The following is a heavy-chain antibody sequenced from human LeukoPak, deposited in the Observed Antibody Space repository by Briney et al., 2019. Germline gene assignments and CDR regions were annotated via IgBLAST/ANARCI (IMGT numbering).Heavy chain of an antibody. CDR3: AKDIKGTNYYYYGMGA. J-gene: IGHJ6*02. CDR2: INGDGGRT. V-gene: IGHV3-23*01. CDR1: VFTFSNSA. D-gene: IGHD1-14*01. Sequence: GGSLSLSCAASVFTFSNSAMTCVRQAPGKGLDWVSAINGDGGRTYHADSVKARFTISRDNSKNTLYLQMNSLRVEDTAVYYCAKDIKGTNYYYYGMGAWGQGTTVTVSS.